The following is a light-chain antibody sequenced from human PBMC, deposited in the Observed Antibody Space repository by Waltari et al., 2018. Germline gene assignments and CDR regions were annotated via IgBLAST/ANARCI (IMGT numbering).Light chain of an antibody. CDR2: DVY. J-gene: IGLJ2*01. V-gene: IGLV2-8*01. Sequence: QSALTQPPSASGSPGQSVTISCTGTSSDIGDSNYVSWYQQHPGKVPKLMIYDVYKRPSGVPDRFAGYKSGNTAFRAVSGLQGEDDADYYCSSFAGTHPVVFGGGTKLTVL. CDR3: SSFAGTHPVV. CDR1: SSDIGDSNY.